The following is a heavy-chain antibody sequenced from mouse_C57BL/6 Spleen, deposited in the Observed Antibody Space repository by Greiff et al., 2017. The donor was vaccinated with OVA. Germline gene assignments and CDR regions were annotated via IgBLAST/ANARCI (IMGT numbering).Heavy chain of an antibody. V-gene: IGHV5-4*03. Sequence: EVKLVESGGGLVKPGGSLKLSCAASGFTFSSYAMSWVRQTPEKRLEWVATISDGGSYTYYPDNVKGRFTISRDNAKNNLYLQMSQLKSEDTAMYYCARAHYYGSSRDYWGQGTTLTVSS. D-gene: IGHD1-1*01. J-gene: IGHJ2*01. CDR3: ARAHYYGSSRDY. CDR1: GFTFSSYA. CDR2: ISDGGSYT.